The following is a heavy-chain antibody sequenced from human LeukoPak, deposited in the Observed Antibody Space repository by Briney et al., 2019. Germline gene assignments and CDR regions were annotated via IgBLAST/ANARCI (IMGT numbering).Heavy chain of an antibody. Sequence: SETLSLTCAVYGGSFSGYYWSWIRQPPGKGLEWIGEINHSGSTNYNPSLKSRVTISVDTSKNQFSLKLSSVTAADTAVYYCARLLRYFDWLSVGFDYWGQGTLVPVSS. V-gene: IGHV4-34*01. CDR2: INHSGST. J-gene: IGHJ4*02. CDR3: ARLLRYFDWLSVGFDY. CDR1: GGSFSGYY. D-gene: IGHD3-9*01.